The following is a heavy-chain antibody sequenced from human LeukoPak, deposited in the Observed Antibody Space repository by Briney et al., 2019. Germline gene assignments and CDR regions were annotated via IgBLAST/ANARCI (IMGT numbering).Heavy chain of an antibody. CDR1: GFXFGSYW. CDR3: TRDGSGSRIPFDC. Sequence: GGSLRLSCAASGFXFGSYWIHWVRQAPGKGLVWVSRINSDGSNIRYADSVKGRFTISRDNANNTLYLQMNSLRAEDTAVYYCTRDGSGSRIPFDCWGQGTLVTVSS. D-gene: IGHD1-26*01. CDR2: INSDGSNI. J-gene: IGHJ4*02. V-gene: IGHV3-74*01.